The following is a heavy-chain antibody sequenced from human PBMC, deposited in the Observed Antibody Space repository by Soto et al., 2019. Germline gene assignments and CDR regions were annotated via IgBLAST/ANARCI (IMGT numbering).Heavy chain of an antibody. CDR2: IIPIFGTA. D-gene: IGHD5-18*01. Sequence: GASVKVSCKASGGTFSSYAISWVRQAPGQGLEWMGGIIPIFGTANYAQKFQGRVTITADESTSTAYMELSSLRSEDTAVYYCASIPRGYSYGYVDYWGQGTLVTVSS. CDR1: GGTFSSYA. V-gene: IGHV1-69*13. CDR3: ASIPRGYSYGYVDY. J-gene: IGHJ4*02.